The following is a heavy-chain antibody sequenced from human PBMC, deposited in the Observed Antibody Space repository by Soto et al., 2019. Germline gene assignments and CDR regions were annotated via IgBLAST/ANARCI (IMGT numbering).Heavy chain of an antibody. CDR3: ASLDDYGDYEDY. CDR2: ISYDGSNK. D-gene: IGHD4-17*01. Sequence: PGGSLRLSCAASGFTFSSYGMHWVRQAPGKGLEWVAVISYDGSNKYYADSVKGRFTISRDNSKNTLYLQMNSLRAEDTAVYYCASLDDYGDYEDYWGQGTLVTVSS. CDR1: GFTFSSYG. J-gene: IGHJ4*02. V-gene: IGHV3-30*03.